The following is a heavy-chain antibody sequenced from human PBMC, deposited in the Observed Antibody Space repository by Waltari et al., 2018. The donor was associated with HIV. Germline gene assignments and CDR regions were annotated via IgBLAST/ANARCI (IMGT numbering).Heavy chain of an antibody. CDR3: VAGSGRYGSGWFDP. D-gene: IGHD6-19*01. CDR1: GYTFTSYD. CDR2: MNPKSGNT. Sequence: QVQLVQSGAEVKKPGASVKVSCKASGYTFTSYDINWVRQATGQGLEWMGWMNPKSGNTGYAQEFQGRVTMTRNTSISTAYMELSSLRSEDTAVYYCVAGSGRYGSGWFDPWGQGTLVTVSS. V-gene: IGHV1-8*01. J-gene: IGHJ5*02.